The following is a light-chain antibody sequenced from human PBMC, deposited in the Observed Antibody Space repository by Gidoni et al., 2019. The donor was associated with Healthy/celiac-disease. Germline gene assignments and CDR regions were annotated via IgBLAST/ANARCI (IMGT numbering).Light chain of an antibody. V-gene: IGKV1-39*01. CDR2: AAS. CDR3: QQSYSTPQT. Sequence: DIQMIQSPSPLSASVGDRVTITCRASQSISSYLNWYQQKPGKAPKLLIYAASSLQSGVPSRFSGSGSGTDFTLTISSLQPEDFATYYCQQSYSTPQTFGQGTKLEIK. CDR1: QSISSY. J-gene: IGKJ2*01.